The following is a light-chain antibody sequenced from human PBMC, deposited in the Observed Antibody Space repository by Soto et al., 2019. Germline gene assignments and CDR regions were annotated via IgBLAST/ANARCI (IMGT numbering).Light chain of an antibody. CDR2: EVS. V-gene: IGLV2-14*01. CDR1: SSDVGAYSY. Sequence: QSALTQPASVSGSPGQSITISCTGTSSDVGAYSYVSWYQQHPGKAPKLLIFEVSNRPSGVSNRFSGSKSGSTASLTISGLQAEDEADYYCSSYADSDTLYGFGTGTKVTVL. CDR3: SSYADSDTLYG. J-gene: IGLJ1*01.